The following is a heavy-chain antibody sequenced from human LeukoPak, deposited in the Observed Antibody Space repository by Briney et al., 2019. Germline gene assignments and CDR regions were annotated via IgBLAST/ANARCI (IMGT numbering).Heavy chain of an antibody. CDR1: GYTFTSYG. Sequence: GASVKVSCKASGYTFTSYGISWVRQAPGQGLEWMGWISAYNGNTNYAQKLQGRVTMTTDTSTSTAYMELRSLRSDDTAVYYCARDPPNYYDFWSGYYTASYFDYWGQGTLVTVSS. V-gene: IGHV1-18*01. J-gene: IGHJ4*02. D-gene: IGHD3-3*01. CDR3: ARDPPNYYDFWSGYYTASYFDY. CDR2: ISAYNGNT.